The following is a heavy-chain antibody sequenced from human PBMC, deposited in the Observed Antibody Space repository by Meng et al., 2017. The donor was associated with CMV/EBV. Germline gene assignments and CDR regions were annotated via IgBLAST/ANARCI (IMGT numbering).Heavy chain of an antibody. CDR1: GFTFSSYA. J-gene: IGHJ4*02. D-gene: IGHD2-15*01. CDR3: TTDGGGSFPGYYFDY. Sequence: GGSLRLSCAASGFTFSSYAMHWVRQAPGKGLEWVAVISYDGSNKYYADSVKGRFTISRDNSKNTLYLQMNSLRAEDTAVYYCTTDGGGSFPGYYFDYWGQGTLVTVSS. V-gene: IGHV3-30-3*01. CDR2: ISYDGSNK.